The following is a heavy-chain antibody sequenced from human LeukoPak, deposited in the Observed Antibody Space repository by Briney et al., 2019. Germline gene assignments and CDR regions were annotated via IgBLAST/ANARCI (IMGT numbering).Heavy chain of an antibody. Sequence: PSETLSLTCTVSGGSISSCYWSWIRQPPGKGLEWIGYIYYSGSTNYNPSLKSRVTISVDTSKNQFSLKLSSVTAADTAVYYCARPLTRRDGYNFGYWGQGTLVTVSS. CDR1: GGSISSCY. J-gene: IGHJ4*02. D-gene: IGHD5-24*01. CDR2: IYYSGST. V-gene: IGHV4-59*01. CDR3: ARPLTRRDGYNFGY.